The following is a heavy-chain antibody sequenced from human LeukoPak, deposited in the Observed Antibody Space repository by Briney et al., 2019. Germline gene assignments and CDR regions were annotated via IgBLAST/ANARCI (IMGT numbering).Heavy chain of an antibody. CDR2: ISISGSTI. CDR1: GFTFSDYY. CDR3: AKDQGITMIVVPDDAFDI. J-gene: IGHJ3*02. D-gene: IGHD3-22*01. Sequence: GGSLRLSCAASGFTFSDYYMSWIRQAPGKGLEWVSYISISGSTIYYADSVKGRFTISRDNAKNSLYLQMNSLRAEDTAVYYCAKDQGITMIVVPDDAFDIWGQGTMVTVSS. V-gene: IGHV3-11*04.